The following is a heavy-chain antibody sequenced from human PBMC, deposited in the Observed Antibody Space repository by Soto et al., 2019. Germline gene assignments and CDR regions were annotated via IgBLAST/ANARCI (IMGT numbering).Heavy chain of an antibody. J-gene: IGHJ5*02. Sequence: QERLVESGGGVVQPGRSLRLSCAVSGFTFSDYAMHWVRQAPGKGLEWVALIWHDGINEFYADSVKGRFTIFRDISNNTLYLQMNSLRPEDTAVYYCTKSRGDAYKWGLGLDQWGQGTLVTVSS. D-gene: IGHD3-10*01. CDR2: IWHDGINE. V-gene: IGHV3-33*03. CDR3: TKSRGDAYKWGLGLDQ. CDR1: GFTFSDYA.